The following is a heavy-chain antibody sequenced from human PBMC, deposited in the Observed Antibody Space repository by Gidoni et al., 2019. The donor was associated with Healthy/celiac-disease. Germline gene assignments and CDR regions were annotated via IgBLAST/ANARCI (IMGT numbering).Heavy chain of an antibody. CDR3: ARVHDYGDYEQIDY. D-gene: IGHD4-17*01. CDR1: VGSFSGYY. CDR2: INHSGST. J-gene: IGHJ4*02. Sequence: QVQLQQWGAGLLKPSETLSLTCAVYVGSFSGYYWSWIRQPPGKGLEWIGEINHSGSTNYNPSLKSRVTISVDTSKNQFSLKLSSVTAADTAVYYCARVHDYGDYEQIDYWGQGTLVTVSS. V-gene: IGHV4-34*01.